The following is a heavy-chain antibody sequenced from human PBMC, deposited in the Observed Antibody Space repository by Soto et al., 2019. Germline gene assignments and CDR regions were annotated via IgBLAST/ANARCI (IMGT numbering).Heavy chain of an antibody. CDR2: INPSGGST. Sequence: ASVKVPCKASGYTFTSYYMHWVRQAPGQGLEWMGIINPSGGSTSYAQKFQGRVTMTRDTSTSTVYMELSSLRSEDTAVYYCARVRLVGVTWGPSDAFDIWGQGTMVTVSS. CDR3: ARVRLVGVTWGPSDAFDI. J-gene: IGHJ3*02. CDR1: GYTFTSYY. D-gene: IGHD3-16*01. V-gene: IGHV1-46*01.